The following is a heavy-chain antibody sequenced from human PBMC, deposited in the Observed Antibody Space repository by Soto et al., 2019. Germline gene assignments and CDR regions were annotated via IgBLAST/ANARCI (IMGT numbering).Heavy chain of an antibody. CDR2: IYSSGST. V-gene: IGHV3-53*01. CDR3: ARDTYSSGWYKRAFDI. CDR1: GFTVSSNY. D-gene: IGHD6-19*01. Sequence: VGSLRLSCAASGFTVSSNYMSWVRQAPGRGLEWVSVIYSSGSTYYADSVKGRFTISRDNSKNTLYLQMNTLRAEDTAVYYCARDTYSSGWYKRAFDIWGQGTMVTVS. J-gene: IGHJ3*02.